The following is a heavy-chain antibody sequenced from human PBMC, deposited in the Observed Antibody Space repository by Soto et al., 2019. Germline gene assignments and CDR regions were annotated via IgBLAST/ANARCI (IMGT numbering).Heavy chain of an antibody. D-gene: IGHD3-22*01. CDR1: GYTFTSYY. J-gene: IGHJ4*02. V-gene: IGHV1-46*01. Sequence: ASVKVSCKASGYTFTSYYMHWVRQAPGQGLEWMGIINPSGGSTSYAQKFQGRVTMTRDTSTSTVYMELSSLRSEDTAVYYCARDDRYYYDSSGYYGYWGQGTLVTVSS. CDR2: INPSGGST. CDR3: ARDDRYYYDSSGYYGY.